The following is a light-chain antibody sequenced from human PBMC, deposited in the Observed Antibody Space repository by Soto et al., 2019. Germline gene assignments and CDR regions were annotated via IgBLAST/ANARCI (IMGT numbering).Light chain of an antibody. Sequence: EVVLTQSPGTLSLSLGERATLSCRASQSVSSNLAWYQQKPGQAPRLLIYGVSSRATGIPDRFSGSGSGTEFILTISSLQSEDFAVYYCQQRSNWPWTFGQGTKVDIK. CDR2: GVS. CDR1: QSVSSN. V-gene: IGKV3-11*01. J-gene: IGKJ1*01. CDR3: QQRSNWPWT.